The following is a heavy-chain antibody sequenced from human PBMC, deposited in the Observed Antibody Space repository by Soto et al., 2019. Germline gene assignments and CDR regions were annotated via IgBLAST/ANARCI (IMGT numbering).Heavy chain of an antibody. CDR2: IWYDGSNK. CDR1: GFTFSSYG. J-gene: IGHJ3*02. CDR3: ARDDSFAFDI. V-gene: IGHV3-33*01. Sequence: PGGSLRLSCAASGFTFSSYGMHWVRQAPGKGLEWVAVIWYDGSNKHYADSVKGRFTISRDNSRSSLYLQMNSLRADDTAVYYCARDDSFAFDIWGQGTMVTVSS. D-gene: IGHD2-21*01.